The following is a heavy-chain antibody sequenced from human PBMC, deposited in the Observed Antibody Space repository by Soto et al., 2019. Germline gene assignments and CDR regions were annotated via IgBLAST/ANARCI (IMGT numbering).Heavy chain of an antibody. CDR3: ARYFESGSVYGMGV. D-gene: IGHD3-10*01. CDR2: ISFDGSNQ. V-gene: IGHV3-30-3*01. Sequence: QVQLVESGGGVVQPGRSLRLSCAASAFNFNLYAIHWVRQAPGKGLEWVAVISFDGSNQYYADSVRGRFTISRDNSKNPLYLQMNSLRAEDPGVCYCARYFESGSVYGMGVWGQGTPVTVSS. J-gene: IGHJ6*02. CDR1: AFNFNLYA.